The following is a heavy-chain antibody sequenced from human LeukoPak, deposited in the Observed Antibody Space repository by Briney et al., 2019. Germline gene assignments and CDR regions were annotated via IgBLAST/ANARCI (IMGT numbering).Heavy chain of an antibody. D-gene: IGHD3-22*01. Sequence: GGSLRLSCAASRFTFSNFAMSWVRQAPGKGLEWVSVISGSGSSTYYADSVKGRFTISRDNSKNTLYLQMNSLRAEDTAVYYCARAPNFSDSSGYNPPAYYYYGMDVWGQGTTVTVSS. CDR1: RFTFSNFA. CDR2: ISGSGSST. CDR3: ARAPNFSDSSGYNPPAYYYYGMDV. V-gene: IGHV3-23*01. J-gene: IGHJ6*02.